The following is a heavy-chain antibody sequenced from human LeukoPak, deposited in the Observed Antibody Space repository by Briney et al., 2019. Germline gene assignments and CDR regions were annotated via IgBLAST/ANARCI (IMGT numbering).Heavy chain of an antibody. V-gene: IGHV3-23*01. J-gene: IGHJ4*02. CDR2: ISISGGST. D-gene: IGHD1-26*01. Sequence: GGSLRLSCAASGFAFTTYAMSWVRQAPGKGLEWVSAISISGGSTYYADSVKGRFTISRDNDKNTLYLQVNGLRVEDTAVYYCAKPNVQRETYYHYYFDYWGQGILVTVSS. CDR3: AKPNVQRETYYHYYFDY. CDR1: GFAFTTYA.